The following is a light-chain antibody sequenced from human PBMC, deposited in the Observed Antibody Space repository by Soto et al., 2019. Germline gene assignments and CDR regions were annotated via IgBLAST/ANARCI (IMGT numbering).Light chain of an antibody. V-gene: IGKV1-5*01. CDR1: QGISTW. CDR2: DAS. Sequence: GDRVTITCRASQGISTWLAWYQQKPGKAPKLLIYDASSLESGVPSRFSGSGSGTEFTLTTSSLQPDDFATYYCQQSYSTAITFGQGTRLEIK. CDR3: QQSYSTAIT. J-gene: IGKJ5*01.